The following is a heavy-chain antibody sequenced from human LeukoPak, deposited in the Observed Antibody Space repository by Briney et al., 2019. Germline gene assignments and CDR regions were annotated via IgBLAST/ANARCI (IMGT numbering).Heavy chain of an antibody. CDR1: GYTFTDYY. D-gene: IGHD6-13*01. CDR2: INPNSGGT. Sequence: GASVKVSCKASGYTFTDYYMHWVRQAPGQGLEWMGWINPNSGGTNYAQKFQGRVTMTRDTSISTAYMELSRLRSDDTALYYCARIGISARGTNFHHWGQGTLVTVSS. J-gene: IGHJ1*01. V-gene: IGHV1-2*02. CDR3: ARIGISARGTNFHH.